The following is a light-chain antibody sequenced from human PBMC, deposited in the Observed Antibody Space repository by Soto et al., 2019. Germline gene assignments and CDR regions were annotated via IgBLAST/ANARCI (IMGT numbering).Light chain of an antibody. J-gene: IGKJ1*01. CDR2: DAS. CDR1: QSVSSY. CDR3: QRRSNWPVT. Sequence: EIVLTQSPGTLSLSPGERATLSCRASQSVSSYLAWYQQKPGQAPRLLIYDASTRATVISARFSGSGSGTDFTLTISSLEPEDFAMYYCQRRSNWPVTFGQGTKVEVK. V-gene: IGKV3-11*01.